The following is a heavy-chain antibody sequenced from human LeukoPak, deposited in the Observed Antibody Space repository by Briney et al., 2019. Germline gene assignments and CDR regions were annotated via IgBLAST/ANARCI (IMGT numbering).Heavy chain of an antibody. Sequence: PSETLSLTCTVSGGSINNYYWSWIRQPAGKGLGWIGRIYTRGSTNYNPSLKSRVTMSVDTSKNQFSLKLSSVTAADTAVYYCARGRYCSADICSGGDAFDIWGQGTMVSVYS. J-gene: IGHJ3*02. V-gene: IGHV4-4*07. CDR3: ARGRYCSADICSGGDAFDI. D-gene: IGHD2-15*01. CDR2: IYTRGST. CDR1: GGSINNYY.